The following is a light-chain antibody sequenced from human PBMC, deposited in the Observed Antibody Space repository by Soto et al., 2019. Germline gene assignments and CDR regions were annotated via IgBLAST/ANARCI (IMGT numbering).Light chain of an antibody. CDR1: GRDIGAYDY. CDR3: SSYTTSYFYV. J-gene: IGLJ1*01. CDR2: GVK. V-gene: IGLV2-14*01. Sequence: QSARTQPASVSGSPGQSITISCTGSGRDIGAYDYVSWYQQHPGKAPKLLIYGVKNRPSGVSYRFSASKSAFTASLTISGLQAEDEAHYYCSSYTTSYFYVFGPGTKVTVL.